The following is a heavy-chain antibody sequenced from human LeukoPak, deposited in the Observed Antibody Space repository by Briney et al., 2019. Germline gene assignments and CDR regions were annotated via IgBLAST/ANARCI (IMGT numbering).Heavy chain of an antibody. CDR1: GFTFDDYA. V-gene: IGHV3-9*01. CDR2: ISWNSGSI. CDR3: AKGRVNSGYDLGFDY. Sequence: PGGSLRLSCAASGFTFDDYAMHWVRQAPGKGLEWVSGISWNSGSIGYADSVKGRFTISRDNAKNSLYLQMNSLRAGDTALYYCAKGRVNSGYDLGFDYWGQGTLVTVSS. J-gene: IGHJ4*02. D-gene: IGHD5-12*01.